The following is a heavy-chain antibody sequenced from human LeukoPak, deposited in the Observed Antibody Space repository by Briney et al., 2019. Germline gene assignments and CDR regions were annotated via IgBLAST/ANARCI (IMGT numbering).Heavy chain of an antibody. D-gene: IGHD2-2*01. Sequence: GESLEISCRGSGYSFTTYWIGWVRQMPGKGLEWMGIIYPGDSDTRYTPSFQGQVTMSADKSINTAYLQWSSLKASDTAMYYCARRQGCSSTSCPPDDWGQASLLTVSP. J-gene: IGHJ4*02. V-gene: IGHV5-51*01. CDR2: IYPGDSDT. CDR3: ARRQGCSSTSCPPDD. CDR1: GYSFTTYW.